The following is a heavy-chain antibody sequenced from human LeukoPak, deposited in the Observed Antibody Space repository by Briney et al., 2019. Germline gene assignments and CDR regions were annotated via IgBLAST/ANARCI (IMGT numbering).Heavy chain of an antibody. V-gene: IGHV3-74*01. J-gene: IGHJ4*02. CDR2: IDSDGGNT. CDR1: GFTFSSYW. D-gene: IGHD3-10*01. Sequence: GGSLRLSCAASGFTFSSYWMHWVRQAPGKGLVWVSRIDSDGGNTRYADSVEGRFTISRDNAKNTLYLQMNSLRAEDTAVYYCARTATGELGFDYWGQGTLVTVSS. CDR3: ARTATGELGFDY.